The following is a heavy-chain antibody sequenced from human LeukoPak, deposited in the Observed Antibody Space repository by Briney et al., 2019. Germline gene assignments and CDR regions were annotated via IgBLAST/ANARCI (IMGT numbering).Heavy chain of an antibody. CDR3: AKGNGYSYGRYYFDY. J-gene: IGHJ4*02. Sequence: GGYLRLSCAASGFTFSSYAMGWVRQAPGKGLEWVSAITASGGNTDYADSVKGRFTISRDNSKNTLYLQVNSLRAEDTAVYYCAKGNGYSYGRYYFDYWGQGTLVTVSS. V-gene: IGHV3-23*01. CDR1: GFTFSSYA. CDR2: ITASGGNT. D-gene: IGHD5-18*01.